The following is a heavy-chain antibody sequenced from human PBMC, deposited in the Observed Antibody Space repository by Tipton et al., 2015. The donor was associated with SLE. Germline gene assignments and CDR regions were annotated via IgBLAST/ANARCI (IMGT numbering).Heavy chain of an antibody. J-gene: IGHJ6*02. Sequence: TLSLTCTVSGGSISSSNYYWSWIRQPPGKGLEWIGYIYYSGSTNYNPSLKSRVTISVDTSKNQFSLKLSSVTAADTAVYYCARGTRIAVGLDVWGQGTTVTVSS. CDR2: IYYSGST. V-gene: IGHV4-61*01. D-gene: IGHD6-19*01. CDR1: GGSISSSNYY. CDR3: ARGTRIAVGLDV.